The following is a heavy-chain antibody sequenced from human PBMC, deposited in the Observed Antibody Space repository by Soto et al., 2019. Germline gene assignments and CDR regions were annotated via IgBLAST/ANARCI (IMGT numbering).Heavy chain of an antibody. CDR1: GGSTNSRSDY. CDR2: VYYSGST. J-gene: IGHJ4*02. CDR3: ARQPRGPGYGERGLYFDH. V-gene: IGHV4-39*01. Sequence: SETLSLTCTVSGGSTNSRSDYWGWIRQPPGKGLEWIGSVYYSGSTHDNPSLQSRVTISVDTSRNQFSLNLISVTAADTAVYFCARQPRGPGYGERGLYFDHWGQGTLVTVSS. D-gene: IGHD3-16*01.